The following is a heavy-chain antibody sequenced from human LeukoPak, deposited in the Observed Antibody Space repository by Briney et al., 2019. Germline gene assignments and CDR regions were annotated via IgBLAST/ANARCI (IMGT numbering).Heavy chain of an antibody. V-gene: IGHV1-2*02. Sequence: ASVKVSCKTSGYTFTAYYMYWLREAPGQGLECMGWIYPNSGATGYAQNFQGRVTMTRDTSVSTIYMELSRLRSDDTAVYYCARDGVSTTPDFDYWGQGTLVAVSS. J-gene: IGHJ4*02. CDR2: IYPNSGAT. CDR1: GYTFTAYY. CDR3: ARDGVSTTPDFDY. D-gene: IGHD2-8*01.